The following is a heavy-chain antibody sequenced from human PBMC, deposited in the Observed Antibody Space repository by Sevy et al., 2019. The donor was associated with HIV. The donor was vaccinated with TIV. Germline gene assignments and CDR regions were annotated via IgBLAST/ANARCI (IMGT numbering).Heavy chain of an antibody. V-gene: IGHV3-30-3*01. Sequence: GGSLRLSCAASGFTFSSYAMHWVRQALGKGLEWVAVISYDGSNKYYADSVKGRFTISRDNSKNTLYLQMNSLRAEDTAVYYCARDGKKTEVRGVISRIAIPRTDYWGQGTLVTVSS. D-gene: IGHD3-10*01. CDR2: ISYDGSNK. CDR3: ARDGKKTEVRGVISRIAIPRTDY. CDR1: GFTFSSYA. J-gene: IGHJ4*02.